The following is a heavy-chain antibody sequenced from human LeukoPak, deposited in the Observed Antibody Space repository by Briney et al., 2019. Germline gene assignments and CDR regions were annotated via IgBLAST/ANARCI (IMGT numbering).Heavy chain of an antibody. CDR2: IYCSGST. D-gene: IGHD3-3*01. J-gene: IGHJ4*02. CDR1: GGSISSGGYY. V-gene: IGHV4-31*03. CDR3: ARALSDFWSGYYHLDY. Sequence: PSETLSLTCTVSGGSISSGGYYWSWIRQHPGKGLEWIGYIYCSGSTYYNPSLKSRVTISVDTSKNQFSLKLSSVTAADTAVYYCARALSDFWSGYYHLDYWGQGTLVTVSS.